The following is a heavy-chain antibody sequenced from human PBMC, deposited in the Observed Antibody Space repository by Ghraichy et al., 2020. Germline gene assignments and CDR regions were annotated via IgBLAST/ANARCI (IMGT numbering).Heavy chain of an antibody. J-gene: IGHJ4*02. CDR3: ARPSVLWFGAVDY. Sequence: SETLSLTCTVSGGSISSSTYNWGWIRQPPGKGLEWIGSIYYSGSTYYSPSLRSRVTISVDTSKNQFSLKLSSVTAADTAVYYCARPSVLWFGAVDYWGQGILVTVSS. CDR1: GGSISSSTYN. CDR2: IYYSGST. D-gene: IGHD3-10*01. V-gene: IGHV4-39*01.